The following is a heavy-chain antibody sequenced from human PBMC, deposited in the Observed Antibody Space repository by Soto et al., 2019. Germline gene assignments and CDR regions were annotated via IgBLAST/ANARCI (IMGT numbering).Heavy chain of an antibody. J-gene: IGHJ4*02. CDR3: ATDTYLRDSSIYYVFDY. CDR2: ISYDGSNK. V-gene: IGHV3-30*03. CDR1: DFTFSSYG. D-gene: IGHD3-22*01. Sequence: QVQLVESGGGVVQPGRSLTLSCAASDFTFSSYGIHWVRQAPGKGLAWVAVISYDGSNKQYGDSVKGRFTISRDNSKTPVHLQMNILRGVDTAVSYCATDTYLRDSSIYYVFDYWGQGTLFTVSS.